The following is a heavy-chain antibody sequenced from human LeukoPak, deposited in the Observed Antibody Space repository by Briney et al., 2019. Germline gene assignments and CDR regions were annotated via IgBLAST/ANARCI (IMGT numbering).Heavy chain of an antibody. CDR3: ARMRYDSSGYFPIFDY. J-gene: IGHJ4*02. CDR1: GFTFNNYN. D-gene: IGHD3-22*01. CDR2: ITRSSNFI. Sequence: PGGSLRLSCAASGFTFNNYNMNWVRQAPGKGLEWVSSITRSSNFIYYADSVRGRFTISRDNAKNSLYLQMNSLRAEDTAVYYCARMRYDSSGYFPIFDYWGQGTLVTVSS. V-gene: IGHV3-21*01.